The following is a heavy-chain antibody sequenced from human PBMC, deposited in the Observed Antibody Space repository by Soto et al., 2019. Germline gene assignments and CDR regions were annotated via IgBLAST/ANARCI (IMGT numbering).Heavy chain of an antibody. CDR3: AKDLELSIAARPNWFDP. Sequence: GGSLRLSCAASGFTFSSYGMHWVRQAPGKGLEWVAVISYDRNNEYYADSVKGRFTISRDNSKNTLYLQMNSLRPEDTAVYYCAKDLELSIAARPNWFDPWGQGTLVTVSS. V-gene: IGHV3-30*18. J-gene: IGHJ5*02. CDR2: ISYDRNNE. CDR1: GFTFSSYG. D-gene: IGHD6-6*01.